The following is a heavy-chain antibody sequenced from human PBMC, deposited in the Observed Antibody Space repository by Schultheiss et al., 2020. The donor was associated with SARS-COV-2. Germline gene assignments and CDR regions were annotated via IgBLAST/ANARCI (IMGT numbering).Heavy chain of an antibody. V-gene: IGHV4-4*02. CDR1: GGSINW. Sequence: SETLSLTCGVSGGSINWCSWVRQSPGKGLEWIAEISQSGSTNYNPSLKSRVTMSVDKSKNQFSLKLRSVSAADTAVYYCARDWCSGGNCRYYFDYWGQGTLVTVSS. CDR3: ARDWCSGGNCRYYFDY. D-gene: IGHD2-15*01. J-gene: IGHJ4*02. CDR2: ISQSGST.